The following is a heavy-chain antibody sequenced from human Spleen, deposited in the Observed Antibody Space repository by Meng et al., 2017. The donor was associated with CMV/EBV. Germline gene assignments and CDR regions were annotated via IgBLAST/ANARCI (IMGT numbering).Heavy chain of an antibody. CDR2: IRYDGSNK. CDR3: AKYMALYYYGSGSYESSGMDV. V-gene: IGHV3-30*02. Sequence: LSLTCAASGFTFSSYGMHWVRQAPGKGLEWVAFIRYDGSNKYYADSVKGRFTISRDNSKNTLYLQMNSLRAEDTAVYYCAKYMALYYYGSGSYESSGMDVWGQGTTVTVSS. D-gene: IGHD3-10*01. J-gene: IGHJ6*02. CDR1: GFTFSSYG.